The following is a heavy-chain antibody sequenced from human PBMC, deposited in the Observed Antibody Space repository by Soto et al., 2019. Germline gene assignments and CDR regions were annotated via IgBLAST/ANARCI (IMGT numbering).Heavy chain of an antibody. D-gene: IGHD3-3*02. CDR2: ISLSGSTI. V-gene: IGHV3-48*03. J-gene: IGHJ4*02. Sequence: GGSLRLSGASSGFAFSHYEMNWVRQAPGKGLEWVSYISLSGSTIYYADSVKGRFTISRDDAKNSLYLQMDSLRADDTAVYYCARESFSASPNFFDYWGQGTLVTVSS. CDR3: ARESFSASPNFFDY. CDR1: GFAFSHYE.